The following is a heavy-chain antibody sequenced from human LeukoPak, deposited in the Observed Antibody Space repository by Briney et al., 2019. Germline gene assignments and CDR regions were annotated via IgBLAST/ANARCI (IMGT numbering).Heavy chain of an antibody. CDR1: GFSFSSYW. CDR3: ARVHYDSSGYYDY. J-gene: IGHJ4*02. CDR2: INSDGSST. V-gene: IGHV3-74*01. Sequence: GGSLRLSCAASGFSFSSYWMHWVRQAPGKGLVWVSRINSDGSSTSYADSVKGRFTISRDNAKNTLYLQMNSLRAEGTAVYYCARVHYDSSGYYDYWGQGTLVTVSS. D-gene: IGHD3-22*01.